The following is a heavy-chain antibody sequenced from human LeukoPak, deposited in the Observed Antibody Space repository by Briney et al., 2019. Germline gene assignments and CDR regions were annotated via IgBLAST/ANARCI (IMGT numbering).Heavy chain of an antibody. CDR3: ARHPKYSSSWYSFDY. J-gene: IGHJ4*02. Sequence: SETLSLTCTVSGGSISSYYWSWIRQPPRKGLEWIGYIYYSGSTNYNPSLKSRVTISVDTSKNQFSLKLSSVTAADTAVYYRARHPKYSSSWYSFDYWGQGTLVTVSS. CDR2: IYYSGST. D-gene: IGHD6-13*01. V-gene: IGHV4-59*08. CDR1: GGSISSYY.